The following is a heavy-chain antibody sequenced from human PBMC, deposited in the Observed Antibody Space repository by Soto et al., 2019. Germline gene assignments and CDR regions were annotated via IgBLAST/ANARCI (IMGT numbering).Heavy chain of an antibody. V-gene: IGHV3-23*01. D-gene: IGHD3-10*01. J-gene: IGHJ4*02. Sequence: GGSLRLSXTVSGVTFSNYAMNWVRQAPGKGLEWVSSLSGSGGTTYYADPVKGRFIISRDNSKNTLYLLMNSLRAEDTALYYCAKQRADYGSGADTFYFDSWGQGALVTVSS. CDR2: LSGSGGTT. CDR1: GVTFSNYA. CDR3: AKQRADYGSGADTFYFDS.